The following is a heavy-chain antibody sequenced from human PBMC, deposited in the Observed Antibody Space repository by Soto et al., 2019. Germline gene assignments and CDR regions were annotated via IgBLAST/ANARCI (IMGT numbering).Heavy chain of an antibody. J-gene: IGHJ4*02. D-gene: IGHD3-22*01. CDR1: GLSLSSPAVG. Sequence: QITLKESGPTLVKPTQTLTLTCTFSGLSLSSPAVGVNWIRQPPGKALKWLALIYWDDDKQYCPSLRSRLTMTTDTSKNQVVLTMTNVDHVDTATYFCAHGSGWLCDYWSQGTLITVSS. CDR2: IYWDDDK. CDR3: AHGSGWLCDY. V-gene: IGHV2-5*02.